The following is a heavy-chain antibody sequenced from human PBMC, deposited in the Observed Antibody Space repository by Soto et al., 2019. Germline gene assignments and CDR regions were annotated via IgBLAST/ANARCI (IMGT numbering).Heavy chain of an antibody. Sequence: HPGGSLRLSCAASGFTFSSYAMSWVRQAPGKGLEWVSAISGSGGSTYYADSVKGRFTISRDNSKNTLYLQMNSLRAEDTAVYYCAKGRESSGSYRPFDYWGQGALVTVSS. D-gene: IGHD3-22*01. CDR2: ISGSGGST. CDR1: GFTFSSYA. V-gene: IGHV3-23*01. CDR3: AKGRESSGSYRPFDY. J-gene: IGHJ4*02.